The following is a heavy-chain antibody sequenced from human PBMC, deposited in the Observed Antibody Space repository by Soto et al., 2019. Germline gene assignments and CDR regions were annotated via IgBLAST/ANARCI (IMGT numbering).Heavy chain of an antibody. CDR1: GFTSDNYA. Sequence: EVQLVESGGGLVQPGGSLRLSCAASGFTSDNYAMHWVRHAPGKGLEWVSGIRWNSGSMAYADSVKGRFTISRDSAKNSLYLQMTSLRPEDTALYYCARGHHYGDYGVWFDPWGQGTLVTVS. V-gene: IGHV3-9*02. J-gene: IGHJ5*02. CDR3: ARGHHYGDYGVWFDP. D-gene: IGHD4-17*01. CDR2: IRWNSGSM.